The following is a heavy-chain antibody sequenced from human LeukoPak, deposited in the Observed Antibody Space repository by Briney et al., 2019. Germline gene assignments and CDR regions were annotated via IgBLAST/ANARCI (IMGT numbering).Heavy chain of an antibody. CDR1: GDSISTYY. CDR2: ISYTGST. CDR3: AKSPIGYYDSSGYYYDPMIFDY. D-gene: IGHD3-22*01. Sequence: SETLSLTCTVSGDSISTYYWSWIRQPPGKGLEWIGYISYTGSTIYNPSLKSRVTISVDTSKNQFSLNLSSVTAADTAVYYCAKSPIGYYDSSGYYYDPMIFDYWGQGTLVTVSS. V-gene: IGHV4-59*01. J-gene: IGHJ4*02.